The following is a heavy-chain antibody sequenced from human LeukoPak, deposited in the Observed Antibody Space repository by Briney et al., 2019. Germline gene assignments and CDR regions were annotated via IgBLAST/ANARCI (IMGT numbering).Heavy chain of an antibody. CDR3: ARGRRASSRYGTTYYFDY. D-gene: IGHD1-1*01. V-gene: IGHV1-8*03. Sequence: ASVKVSCKASGYTFTGYYMHWVRQAPGQGLEWMGWINPNSGNTGYAQKFQGRVTITRNTSISTAYMELSSLRSEDTAVYYCARGRRASSRYGTTYYFDYWGQGTLVTVSS. CDR1: GYTFTGYY. J-gene: IGHJ4*02. CDR2: INPNSGNT.